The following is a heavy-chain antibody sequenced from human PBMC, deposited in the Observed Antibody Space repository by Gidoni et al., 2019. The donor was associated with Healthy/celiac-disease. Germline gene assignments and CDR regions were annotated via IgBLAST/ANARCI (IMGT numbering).Heavy chain of an antibody. CDR3: ARGFLFWEERRGSYAFDI. V-gene: IGHV3-74*01. CDR1: GFTFSSYW. Sequence: EVQLVESGGGLVQPGGSLRLSCAASGFTFSSYWMHWVRQAPGKGLVWVSRINSDGSNTNYADSVKGRFTISRDNAKNTLYLQMNSLRAEDTAVYYCARGFLFWEERRGSYAFDIWGQGTMVTVSS. J-gene: IGHJ3*02. D-gene: IGHD3-3*01. CDR2: INSDGSNT.